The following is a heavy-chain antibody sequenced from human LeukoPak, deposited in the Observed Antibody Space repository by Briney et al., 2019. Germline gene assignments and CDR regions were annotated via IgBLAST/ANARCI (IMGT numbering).Heavy chain of an antibody. CDR1: GYTFTSYY. J-gene: IGHJ4*02. D-gene: IGHD3-22*01. CDR2: INPSGGST. CDR3: AVGDYYYDTRFDY. Sequence: ASVKVSCKASGYTFTSYYMHWVRQAPGQGLEWMGIINPSGGSTTYAQKFQGRVTITRDTSASTAYMDLNSLRSEDMAVYYCAVGDYYYDTRFDYWGQGTLVTVSS. V-gene: IGHV1-46*01.